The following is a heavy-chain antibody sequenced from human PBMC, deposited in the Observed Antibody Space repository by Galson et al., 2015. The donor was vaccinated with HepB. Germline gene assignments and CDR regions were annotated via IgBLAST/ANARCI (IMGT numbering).Heavy chain of an antibody. Sequence: SLRLSCAASGFTFSSYSMNWVRQAPGKGLEWVSSISSSSSYIYYADSVKGRFTISRDNAKNSLYLQMNSLRAEDTAVYYCARATYYDFWSGYGKLNYYYYGMDVWGQGTTVTVSS. D-gene: IGHD3-3*01. CDR3: ARATYYDFWSGYGKLNYYYYGMDV. CDR1: GFTFSSYS. J-gene: IGHJ6*02. V-gene: IGHV3-21*01. CDR2: ISSSSSYI.